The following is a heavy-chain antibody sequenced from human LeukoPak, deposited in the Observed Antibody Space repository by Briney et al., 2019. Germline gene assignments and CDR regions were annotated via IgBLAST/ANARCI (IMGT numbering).Heavy chain of an antibody. V-gene: IGHV3-48*01. J-gene: IGHJ4*02. D-gene: IGHD3-9*01. CDR2: ISSSSSTI. CDR3: AREPPYYDILTGPDY. CDR1: GFTFSSYS. Sequence: GGALRVSCAASGFTFSSYSMNWVRQAPGKGLECVSYISSSSSTIYYADSVKGRFTISRDNAKNSLYLQMNSLRAEDTAVYYCAREPPYYDILTGPDYWGQGALVTVSS.